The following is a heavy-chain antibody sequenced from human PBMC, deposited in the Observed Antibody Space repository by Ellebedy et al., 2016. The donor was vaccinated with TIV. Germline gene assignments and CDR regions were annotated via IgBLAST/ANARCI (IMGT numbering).Heavy chain of an antibody. D-gene: IGHD4-23*01. CDR1: GFTFSSHW. J-gene: IGHJ4*02. CDR2: INNDGNIT. Sequence: GESLKISCAASGFTFSSHWMHWVRQGPGKGLVWVSRINNDGNITIYADSVKGRFTLSRDNSKNTLYLQMNSLGAEDTAVYYCAPLSRWSILSWGQGTLVTVSS. V-gene: IGHV3-74*01. CDR3: APLSRWSILS.